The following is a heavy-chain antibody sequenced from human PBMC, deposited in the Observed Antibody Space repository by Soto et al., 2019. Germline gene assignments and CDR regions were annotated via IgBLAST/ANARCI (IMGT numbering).Heavy chain of an antibody. CDR2: TYHRSRWYS. CDR1: GDTVSSNSVA. J-gene: IGHJ6*02. CDR3: ARSEEDSDYYYYGMDV. Sequence: PSQTLSLTCVGSGDTVSSNSVAWHWVRQSPSRGLEWVGRTYHRSRWYSDYAVSVRSRIDINADTSKNQVSLQLDSVTPEDTAVYYCARSEEDSDYYYYGMDVWGQGTTVTVSS. D-gene: IGHD2-15*01. V-gene: IGHV6-1*01.